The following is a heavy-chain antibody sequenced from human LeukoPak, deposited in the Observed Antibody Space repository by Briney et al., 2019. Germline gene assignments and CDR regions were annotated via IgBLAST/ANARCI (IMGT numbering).Heavy chain of an antibody. Sequence: GGSLRLSCAVSGFTFSSYAMSWVRQAPGKGLEWVSTISGSGDNTYSADSVRGRFTISRDNSKNTLYLQMTSLRAEDTAIYYCAKVSWANYFDYWGQGTLVTVSS. V-gene: IGHV3-23*01. CDR2: ISGSGDNT. CDR1: GFTFSSYA. J-gene: IGHJ4*02. CDR3: AKVSWANYFDY. D-gene: IGHD6-13*01.